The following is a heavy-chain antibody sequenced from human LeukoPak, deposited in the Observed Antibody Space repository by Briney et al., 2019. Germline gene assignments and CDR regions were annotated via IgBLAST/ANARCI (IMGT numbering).Heavy chain of an antibody. J-gene: IGHJ4*02. CDR2: INHSGST. CDR3: ASRDTATGLD. D-gene: IGHD5-18*01. Sequence: SETLSLTCAVYGGSFSGYYWSWIRQPPGKGLEWIGEINHSGSTNYNPSLKSQVTISVDTSKNQVSLKLSSVTAADTAVYYCASRDTATGLDWGQGTLVTVSS. CDR1: GGSFSGYY. V-gene: IGHV4-34*01.